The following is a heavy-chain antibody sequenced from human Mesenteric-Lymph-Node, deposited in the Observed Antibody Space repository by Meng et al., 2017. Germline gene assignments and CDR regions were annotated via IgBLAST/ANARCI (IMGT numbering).Heavy chain of an antibody. CDR3: ARDVVVTAMRGSGYFDY. D-gene: IGHD2-21*02. CDR2: IIPIFGTA. J-gene: IGHJ4*02. CDR1: GGTFSSYA. Sequence: QVEVGQSGAEVKKPGSSVKVSCKASGGTFSSYAISWVRQAPGQGLEWMGGIIPIFGTANYAQKFQGRVTNTADESTSTAYMELSSLRSEDTAVYYCARDVVVTAMRGSGYFDYWGQGTLVTVSS. V-gene: IGHV1-69*01.